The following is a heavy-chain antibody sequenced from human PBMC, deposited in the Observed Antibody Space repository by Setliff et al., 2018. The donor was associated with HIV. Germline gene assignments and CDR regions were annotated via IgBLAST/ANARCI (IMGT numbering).Heavy chain of an antibody. CDR1: GGSISSSSYY. Sequence: PSETLSLTCSVSGGSISSSSYYGGWIRQPPGKGLEWIGSIYYSGSTYYNPSLKSRVTISVDTSKKQFSLKLTSVTAADTAVYYCASLPPLYDSSGYYFDYWGQGTLVTVSS. D-gene: IGHD3-22*01. J-gene: IGHJ4*02. CDR2: IYYSGST. CDR3: ASLPPLYDSSGYYFDY. V-gene: IGHV4-39*01.